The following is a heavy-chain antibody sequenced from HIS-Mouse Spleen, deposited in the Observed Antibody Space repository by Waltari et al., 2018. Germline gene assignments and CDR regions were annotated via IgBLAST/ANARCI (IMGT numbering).Heavy chain of an antibody. J-gene: IGHJ3*02. CDR1: GGSISSSSSY. Sequence: QLQLQVSGPGLVKPSATVSLTCPVFGGSISSSSSYWGWIRQPPGKGLEWIGSIYYSGSTYYNPSLKSRVTISVDTSKNQFSLKLSSVTAADTAVYYCARDGYSGYGHDAFDIWGQGTMVTVSS. D-gene: IGHD5-12*01. V-gene: IGHV4-39*07. CDR2: IYYSGST. CDR3: ARDGYSGYGHDAFDI.